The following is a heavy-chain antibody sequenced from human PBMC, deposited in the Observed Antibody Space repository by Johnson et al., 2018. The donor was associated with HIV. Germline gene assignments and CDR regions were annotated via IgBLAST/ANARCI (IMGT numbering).Heavy chain of an antibody. Sequence: VQLVESGGGVVQPGRSLRLSCAASGFTFSTYAMHWVRQAPGKGLEWVSGINWNGGSTGYADSVKGRFTISRDNAKNSLYLQMNSLRAEDTALYYCGTGRAGQVWDVFDIWGQGTMVTVSS. V-gene: IGHV3-20*04. D-gene: IGHD6-19*01. J-gene: IGHJ3*02. CDR1: GFTFSTYA. CDR2: INWNGGST. CDR3: GTGRAGQVWDVFDI.